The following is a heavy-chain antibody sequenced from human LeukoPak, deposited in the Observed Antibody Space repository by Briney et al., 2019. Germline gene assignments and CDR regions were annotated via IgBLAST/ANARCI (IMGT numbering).Heavy chain of an antibody. D-gene: IGHD2-15*01. Sequence: GGSLRLSCAAPGFTFSNYAMRCVRQDPGKGLAWVSTVSGSGATTYYADSVKGRFTISRDNSKNTLYLQMSSLRVDDTAVYYCARINCSGGTCYDYFDDWGQGTLVTVSS. CDR1: GFTFSNYA. CDR2: VSGSGATT. CDR3: ARINCSGGTCYDYFDD. V-gene: IGHV3-23*01. J-gene: IGHJ4*02.